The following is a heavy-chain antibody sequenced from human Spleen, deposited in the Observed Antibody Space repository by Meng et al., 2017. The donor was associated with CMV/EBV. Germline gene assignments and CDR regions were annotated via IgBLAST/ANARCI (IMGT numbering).Heavy chain of an antibody. CDR3: ARSEYSSFKLTDYFDY. Sequence: GESLKISCAASGFTFSSYAMHWVRQAPGKGLEWVAVISYDGSNKYYADSVKGRFTISRDNSKNTLYLQMNSLRAEDTAVYYCARSEYSSFKLTDYFDYWGQGTLVTVSS. D-gene: IGHD6-6*01. J-gene: IGHJ4*02. CDR2: ISYDGSNK. V-gene: IGHV3-30-3*01. CDR1: GFTFSSYA.